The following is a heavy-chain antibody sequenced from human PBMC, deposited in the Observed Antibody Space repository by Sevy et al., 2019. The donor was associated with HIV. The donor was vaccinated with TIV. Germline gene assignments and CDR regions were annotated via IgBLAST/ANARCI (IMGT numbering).Heavy chain of an antibody. CDR2: IYYSGST. Sequence: SETLSLTCTVSGGSVSSGSYYWSWIRQPPGKGLEWIGYIYYSGSTNYNPSLKSRVTISIDTSKNQFSLKLGSVTAADTAVYYCASSSGDSSGYYRRGHFDYWGQGTLVTVSS. V-gene: IGHV4-61*01. CDR3: ASSSGDSSGYYRRGHFDY. J-gene: IGHJ4*02. D-gene: IGHD3-22*01. CDR1: GGSVSSGSYY.